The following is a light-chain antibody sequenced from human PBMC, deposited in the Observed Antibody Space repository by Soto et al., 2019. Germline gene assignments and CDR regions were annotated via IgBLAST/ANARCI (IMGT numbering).Light chain of an antibody. CDR1: SSNIGRNS. V-gene: IGLV1-44*01. CDR3: SSYTSSSTWV. J-gene: IGLJ3*02. CDR2: GNN. Sequence: QSVLTQAPSVSGTPGQRVTITCSGSSSNIGRNSVNWYQHLPGTAPKLLTHGNNHRPSGVPDRFSGSKSGTSASLAISGLQPEDEADYYCSSYTSSSTWVFGGGTKLTVL.